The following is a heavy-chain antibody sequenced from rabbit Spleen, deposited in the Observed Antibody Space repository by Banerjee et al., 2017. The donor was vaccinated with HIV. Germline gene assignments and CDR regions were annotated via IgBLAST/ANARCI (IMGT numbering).Heavy chain of an antibody. Sequence: QSLEESGGGLVQPEGSLTLTCTASGFSFSSGYYMCWVRQAPGKGLEWNACIYGGSSGSTYYASWAKGRFTISKTSSTTVTLQVTSLTAADTATYFCARETWGSTGNYGLWGPGTLVTVS. J-gene: IGHJ6*01. D-gene: IGHD7-1*01. CDR3: ARETWGSTGNYGL. CDR2: IYGGSSGST. CDR1: GFSFSSGYY. V-gene: IGHV1S40*01.